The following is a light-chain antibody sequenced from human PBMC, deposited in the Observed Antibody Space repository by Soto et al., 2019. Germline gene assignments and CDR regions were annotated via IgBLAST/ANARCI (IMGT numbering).Light chain of an antibody. CDR1: QSISVH. CDR2: AAS. J-gene: IGKJ2*01. Sequence: DIQMTQSPSSLSASVGDTVTITCRASQSISVHLNWYQQKPGKVPQLLIFAASNLQSGIPLRFSGSGSETDFALTICSLQPEDFATYYCQQSYITPYTFGKGTKMEIK. CDR3: QQSYITPYT. V-gene: IGKV1-39*01.